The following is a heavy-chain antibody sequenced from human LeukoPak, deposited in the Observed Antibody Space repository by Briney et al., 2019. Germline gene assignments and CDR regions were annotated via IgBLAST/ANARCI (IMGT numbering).Heavy chain of an antibody. D-gene: IGHD3-10*01. CDR1: GGTFSSYA. J-gene: IGHJ3*02. CDR2: IIPIFGTA. CDR3: ARAVRALSVFGAFDI. V-gene: IGHV1-69*05. Sequence: GASVKDSCKASGGTFSSYAISWVRQAPGQGLEWMGGIIPIFGTANYAQKFQGRVMITTDESTSTAYMELSSLRSEDTAVYYCARAVRALSVFGAFDIWGQGTMVTVSS.